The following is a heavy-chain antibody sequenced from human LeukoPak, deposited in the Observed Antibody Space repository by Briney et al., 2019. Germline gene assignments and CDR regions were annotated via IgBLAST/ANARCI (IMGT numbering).Heavy chain of an antibody. CDR3: ARDKGGNGNWFDP. CDR1: GGTFSSYA. Sequence: SVKVSCKASGGTFSSYAISWVRQAPGQGLEWMGGIIPIFGTANYAQKFQGRVTITTDESTSTAYMELSSLRSEDTAVYYCARDKGGNGNWFDPWGQGTLATVSS. CDR2: IIPIFGTA. V-gene: IGHV1-69*05. J-gene: IGHJ5*02. D-gene: IGHD4-23*01.